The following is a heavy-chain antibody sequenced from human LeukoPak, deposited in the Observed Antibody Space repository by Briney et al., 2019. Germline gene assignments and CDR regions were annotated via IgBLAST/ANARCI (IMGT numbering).Heavy chain of an antibody. Sequence: GGSLRLSCAASGFTFSSYWMYWVRQAPGKGLEWVSVIYSGGTTYYADSVKGRFTISRHDSKNTVYLQMNSLRAEDTALYYCARVAPGYTYAYGAPYYFDNWGQGTLVTVSS. J-gene: IGHJ4*02. V-gene: IGHV3-53*04. D-gene: IGHD5-18*01. CDR3: ARVAPGYTYAYGAPYYFDN. CDR2: IYSGGTT. CDR1: GFTFSSYW.